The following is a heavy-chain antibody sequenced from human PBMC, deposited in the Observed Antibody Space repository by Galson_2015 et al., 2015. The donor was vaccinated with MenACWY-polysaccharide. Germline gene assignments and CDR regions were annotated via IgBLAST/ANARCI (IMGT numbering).Heavy chain of an antibody. CDR1: GYTFNTYA. V-gene: IGHV7-4-1*02. Sequence: SVKVSCKASGYTFNTYAMNWVRQAPGRGLEWVGGINTNTENPTYAQGFTGRFVFSLDASVSTAYLQISSLKAEDTAVYCCARDPKQKPTTVPTGRFDYWGQGTLVTVSS. D-gene: IGHD4-17*01. CDR3: ARDPKQKPTTVPTGRFDY. CDR2: INTNTENP. J-gene: IGHJ4*02.